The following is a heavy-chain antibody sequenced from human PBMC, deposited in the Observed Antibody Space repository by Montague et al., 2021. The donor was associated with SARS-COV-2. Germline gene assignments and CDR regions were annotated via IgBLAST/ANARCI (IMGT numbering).Heavy chain of an antibody. D-gene: IGHD6-13*01. V-gene: IGHV3-23*01. CDR1: GFTFSSYA. CDR3: AKEGCSSWFEPYYYYGMDV. J-gene: IGHJ6*02. Sequence: SLRLSCAASGFTFSSYAMSWVRQAPGKGLEWVSAISGSGGSTYYADSVKGRFTISRDNSKNTLYLQMNSLRAEDTAVYYCAKEGCSSWFEPYYYYGMDVWGQGTTVTVSS. CDR2: ISGSGGST.